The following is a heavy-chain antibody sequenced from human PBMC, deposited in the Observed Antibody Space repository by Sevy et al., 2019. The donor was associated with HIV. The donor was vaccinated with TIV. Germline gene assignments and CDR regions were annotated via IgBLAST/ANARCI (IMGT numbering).Heavy chain of an antibody. J-gene: IGHJ4*02. V-gene: IGHV4-59*01. CDR2: IYYSGFT. CDR1: GDSISNYY. Sequence: SETLSLTCTLSGDSISNYYWSWIRQPPGKGLEWIGYIYYSGFTNYNPSLKSRVTISVDTSKNQFSLKLSSVTAADTAVYYCARGIVAYYFDYWGQRTLVTVSS. CDR3: ARGIVAYYFDY. D-gene: IGHD5-12*01.